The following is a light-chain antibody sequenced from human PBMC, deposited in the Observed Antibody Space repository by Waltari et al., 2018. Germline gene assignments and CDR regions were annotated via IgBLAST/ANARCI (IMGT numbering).Light chain of an antibody. CDR2: KWY. CDR1: SGSVSSTSY. CDR3: SLYMGSGIWV. J-gene: IGLJ3*02. V-gene: IGLV8-61*01. Sequence: QTVVTQEPSLSVSPGGTVTLTCALSSGSVSSTSYATWYQQTPGQPPRTLIYKWYSRSSVVPDRFSGSIVGNEAVLTTTGAQADDECDYYCSLYMGSGIWVFGGGTKLTVL.